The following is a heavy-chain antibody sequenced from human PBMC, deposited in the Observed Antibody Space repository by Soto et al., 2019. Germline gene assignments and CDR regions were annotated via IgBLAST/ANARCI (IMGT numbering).Heavy chain of an antibody. CDR1: GGYISSSNW. V-gene: IGHV4-4*02. D-gene: IGHD3-10*01. CDR3: ARDLEDYYYGSGNNWFDP. CDR2: IYHSGST. J-gene: IGHJ5*02. Sequence: PSETLSLTCAVSGGYISSSNWWSWVRQPPGKGLEWIGEIYHSGSTNYNPSLKSRVTISVDTSKNQFSLKLSSVTAADTAVYYCARDLEDYYYGSGNNWFDPWGQGTLVTVSS.